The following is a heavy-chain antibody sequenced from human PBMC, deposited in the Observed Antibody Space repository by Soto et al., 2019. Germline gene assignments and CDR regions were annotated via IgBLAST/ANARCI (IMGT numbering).Heavy chain of an antibody. Sequence: AASVKVSCKASGYTFTGYYMHWVRQAPGQGLEWMGWINPNSGGTNYAQKFPGWVTMTRDTSISTAYMELSRLRSDDTAVYYCARDGGYCSSTSCFIRDYYYYCMDVWGQGTTVTVSS. V-gene: IGHV1-2*04. CDR2: INPNSGGT. D-gene: IGHD2-2*01. CDR3: ARDGGYCSSTSCFIRDYYYYCMDV. CDR1: GYTFTGYY. J-gene: IGHJ6*02.